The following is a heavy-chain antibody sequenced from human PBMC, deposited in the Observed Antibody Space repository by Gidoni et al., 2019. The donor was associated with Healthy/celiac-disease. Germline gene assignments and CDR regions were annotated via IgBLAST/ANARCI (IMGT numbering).Heavy chain of an antibody. V-gene: IGHV3-23*01. J-gene: IGHJ4*02. CDR1: GFTFSSSA. D-gene: IGHD3-10*01. CDR3: AKDPHEREGVRGVLDY. Sequence: EVQLLESGGGLVQPGGSLGLSCAASGFTFSSSAMSWVRQAPGKGLGGGSASSGSGGSTYYADSVKGRFTITRDNSKNTLYLQMNSLRAEDTAVYYCAKDPHEREGVRGVLDYWGQGTLVTVSS. CDR2: SSGSGGST.